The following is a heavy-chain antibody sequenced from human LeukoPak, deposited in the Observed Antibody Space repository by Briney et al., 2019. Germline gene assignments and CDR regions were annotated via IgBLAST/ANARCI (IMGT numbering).Heavy chain of an antibody. D-gene: IGHD3-16*01. Sequence: SETLSLTCTVSGGSISSYYWSWIRQPPGKGLEVIGYIYYSGSTNYNPSLKSRVTISVDTSKNQFSLKLSSVTAADTAVYYCARQIGDDYVWGSYPTSIDYWGQGTLVTVSS. V-gene: IGHV4-59*01. J-gene: IGHJ4*02. CDR2: IYYSGST. CDR1: GGSISSYY. CDR3: ARQIGDDYVWGSYPTSIDY.